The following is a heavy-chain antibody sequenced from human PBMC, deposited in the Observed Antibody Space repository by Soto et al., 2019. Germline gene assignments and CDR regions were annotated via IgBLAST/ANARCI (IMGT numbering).Heavy chain of an antibody. D-gene: IGHD6-6*01. CDR3: AKDRVAARTFDY. Sequence: GGSLRLSCAASGFTFSSYAMRWVRQAPGKGLEWVSAISGSGGSTYYADSVKGRFTISRDNSKNTLYLQMNSLRAEDTAVYYCAKDRVAARTFDYWGQGTLVTVSS. CDR2: ISGSGGST. V-gene: IGHV3-23*01. J-gene: IGHJ4*02. CDR1: GFTFSSYA.